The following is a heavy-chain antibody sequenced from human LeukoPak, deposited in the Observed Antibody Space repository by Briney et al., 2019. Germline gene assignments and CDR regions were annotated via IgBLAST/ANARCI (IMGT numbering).Heavy chain of an antibody. V-gene: IGHV4-39*01. Sequence: PSETLSLTCTVSGGSVSSSAYSWGWIRQSPGKGLEWIGSIYYSAATYYNPAFQSRVTISVDTSKNQFSLNLISVTAADTALYYCARIPVTVVGSYTTYYFDYWGQGTLVTVSS. CDR1: GGSVSSSAYS. J-gene: IGHJ4*02. CDR2: IYYSAAT. D-gene: IGHD2-15*01. CDR3: ARIPVTVVGSYTTYYFDY.